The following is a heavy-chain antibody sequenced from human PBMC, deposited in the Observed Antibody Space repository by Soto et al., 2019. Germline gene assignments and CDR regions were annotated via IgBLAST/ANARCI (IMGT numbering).Heavy chain of an antibody. J-gene: IGHJ3*02. CDR3: AETVATEGAFDI. CDR1: GGTFSRYT. D-gene: IGHD5-12*01. V-gene: IGHV1-69*02. CDR2: IIPILGIA. Sequence: QVQLVQSGAEVKKPGSSVKVSCKASGGTFSRYTISWVRQAPGQGLEWMGRIIPILGIANYAQKFQGRVTITADKSTSTAYLELSSLRSEDTAVYYCAETVATEGAFDIWGQGTMVTVSS.